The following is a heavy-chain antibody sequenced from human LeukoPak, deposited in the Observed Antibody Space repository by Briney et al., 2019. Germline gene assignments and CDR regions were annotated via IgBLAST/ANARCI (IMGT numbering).Heavy chain of an antibody. CDR2: ISSNSRDI. CDR3: ARDKCSGGTCYGYFQH. V-gene: IGHV3-48*01. CDR1: GFSFSGNH. D-gene: IGHD2-15*01. J-gene: IGHJ1*01. Sequence: PGGSLRLSCAAPGFSFSGNHMNWVRQAPGKGLEWVSYISSNSRDIYYADSVVGRFTISRDNIENTLYLQMNSLRAEDTAIYYCARDKCSGGTCYGYFQHWGQGTLVTVSS.